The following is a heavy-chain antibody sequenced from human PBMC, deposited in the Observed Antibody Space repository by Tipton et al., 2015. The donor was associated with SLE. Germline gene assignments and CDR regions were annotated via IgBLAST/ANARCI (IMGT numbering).Heavy chain of an antibody. CDR2: IRYDGSNK. D-gene: IGHD1-26*01. CDR1: GFTFSSYG. Sequence: SLRLSCAASGFTFSSYGMHWVRQAPGKGLEWVAFIRYDGSNKYYADSVKGRFTISRDNSKNTLYLQMNSLRAEDTAVYYCAKGARVGATDYWGQGTLVTVSS. J-gene: IGHJ4*02. V-gene: IGHV3-30*02. CDR3: AKGARVGATDY.